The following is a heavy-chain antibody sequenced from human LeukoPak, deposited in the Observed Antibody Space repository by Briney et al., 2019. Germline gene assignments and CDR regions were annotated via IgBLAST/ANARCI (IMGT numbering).Heavy chain of an antibody. Sequence: GGSLRLSCAASGLTFSSYAMSWVRQAPGKGLEWVSAISGSGGSTYYADSVKGRFTISRDNSKNTLYLQMNSLRAEDTAVYYCAKHIAAAVNSNWFDPWGQGTLVTVSS. V-gene: IGHV3-23*01. CDR2: ISGSGGST. D-gene: IGHD6-13*01. J-gene: IGHJ5*02. CDR3: AKHIAAAVNSNWFDP. CDR1: GLTFSSYA.